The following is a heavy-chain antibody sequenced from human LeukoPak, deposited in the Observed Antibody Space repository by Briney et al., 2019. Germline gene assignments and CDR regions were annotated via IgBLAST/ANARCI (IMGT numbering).Heavy chain of an antibody. J-gene: IGHJ6*02. Sequence: GASVKVSCKASGYTFTGYYMHWVRQAPGQGLEWMGWINPNSGGTNYAQKFQGRVTMTRDTSISTAYMELSRLRSDDTAVYYCARARYYYYYGMDVWGQGTTVTVSS. CDR2: INPNSGGT. CDR1: GYTFTGYY. CDR3: ARARYYYYYGMDV. V-gene: IGHV1-2*02.